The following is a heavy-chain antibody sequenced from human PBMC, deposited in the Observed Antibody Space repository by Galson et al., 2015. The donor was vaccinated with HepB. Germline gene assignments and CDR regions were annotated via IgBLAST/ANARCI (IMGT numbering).Heavy chain of an antibody. J-gene: IGHJ5*02. CDR3: TWCNTETSMGS. Sequence: SLRLSCAASGLTFSYAWMRWVRRVPGKGLEWVGLIKSEASGGTIEYAAPVKGRFTISRDDPQNTVYLQLNSLKIEDTAVYYCTWCNTETSMGSWGQGTLVTVSP. CDR2: IKSEASGGTI. V-gene: IGHV3-15*01. CDR1: GLTFSYAW. D-gene: IGHD4-17*01.